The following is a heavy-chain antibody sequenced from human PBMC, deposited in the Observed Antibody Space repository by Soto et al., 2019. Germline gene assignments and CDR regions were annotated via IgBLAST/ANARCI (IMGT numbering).Heavy chain of an antibody. Sequence: HPGGSLRLSCAASGFTFSSYAMSWVRQAPGKGLEWVSAISGSGGSTYYADSVKGRFTISRDNSKNTLYLQMNSLRAEDTAVYYCAKKSTMISSGRFDPWGQGTLVTVSS. D-gene: IGHD3-22*01. CDR3: AKKSTMISSGRFDP. CDR1: GFTFSSYA. CDR2: ISGSGGST. J-gene: IGHJ5*02. V-gene: IGHV3-23*01.